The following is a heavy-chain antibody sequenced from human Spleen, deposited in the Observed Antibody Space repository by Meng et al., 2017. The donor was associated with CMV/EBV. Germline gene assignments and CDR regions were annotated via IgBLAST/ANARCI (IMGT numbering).Heavy chain of an antibody. D-gene: IGHD6-19*01. Sequence: GESLKISCAASGFTFSDYYMSWIRQTPGKGLEWVSYISSSGSTIYYADSVKGRFTISRDNAKNSLYLQMNSLRAEDTAVYYCARRCLVKEVDYWGQGTLVTVSS. J-gene: IGHJ4*02. CDR2: ISSSGSTI. V-gene: IGHV3-11*01. CDR3: ARRCLVKEVDY. CDR1: GFTFSDYY.